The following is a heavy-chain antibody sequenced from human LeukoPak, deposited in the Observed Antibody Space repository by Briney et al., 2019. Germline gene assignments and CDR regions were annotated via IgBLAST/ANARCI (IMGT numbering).Heavy chain of an antibody. CDR1: GFTFSSYS. CDR3: AREKVVVPASKGFDY. V-gene: IGHV3-21*01. J-gene: IGHJ4*02. D-gene: IGHD2-2*01. Sequence: GGSLRLSCAASGFTFSSYSMNWVRQAPGKGLEWVSSISSSSSYIYYADSVKGRFTISRDNAKTSLYLQMNSLRAEDTAVYYCAREKVVVPASKGFDYWGQGTLVTVSS. CDR2: ISSSSSYI.